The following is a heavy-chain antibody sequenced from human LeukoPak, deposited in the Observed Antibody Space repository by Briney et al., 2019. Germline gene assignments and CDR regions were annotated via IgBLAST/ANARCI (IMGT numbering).Heavy chain of an antibody. CDR1: GYTFISYG. V-gene: IGHV1-18*01. D-gene: IGHD3/OR15-3a*01. J-gene: IGHJ4*02. CDR2: ISAYNDNT. CDR3: ARGEGTVPFDY. Sequence: ASVKVSCKTSGYTFISYGISWVRQAPGQGLVWMGWISAYNDNTNYAQKFQGRVTMTTDTSTSTAYMELRSLRSDDTAVYFCARGEGTVPFDYWGQGTLVTVSS.